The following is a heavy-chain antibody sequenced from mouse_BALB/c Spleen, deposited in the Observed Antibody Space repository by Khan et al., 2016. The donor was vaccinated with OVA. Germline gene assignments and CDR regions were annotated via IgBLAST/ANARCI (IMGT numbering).Heavy chain of an antibody. Sequence: EVQLQESGPGLVKPSQSLSLTCTVTGYSITSDYAWNWIRQLPGNKLEWMAYISYSGSTGYNPSLKSRVSITRDTSKNQFFLQLNSVTTEDTATXYWARRVYYGHWYFDVWGAGTPVTVSS. CDR2: ISYSGST. CDR3: ARRVYYGHWYFDV. CDR1: GYSITSDYA. J-gene: IGHJ1*01. D-gene: IGHD1-1*01. V-gene: IGHV3-2*02.